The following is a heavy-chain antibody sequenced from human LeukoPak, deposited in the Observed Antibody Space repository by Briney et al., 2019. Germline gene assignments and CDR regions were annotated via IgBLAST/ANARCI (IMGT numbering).Heavy chain of an antibody. CDR3: ARGYYDGSGYYVY. Sequence: ASVKVSCKASGYTFTSYGISWVRQAPGQGLEWMGWISANNGDTNYAEKLPGRVTMTTDTSTRTAYMELRSLRSGDTAVYFCARGYYDGSGYYVYWGQGTLVTVSS. CDR2: ISANNGDT. CDR1: GYTFTSYG. V-gene: IGHV1-18*01. J-gene: IGHJ4*02. D-gene: IGHD3-22*01.